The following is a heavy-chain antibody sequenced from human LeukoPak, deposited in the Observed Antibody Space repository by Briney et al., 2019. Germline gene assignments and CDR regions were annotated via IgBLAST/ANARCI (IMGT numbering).Heavy chain of an antibody. Sequence: GGSLRLSCAASGFTFTNYAMSWVRQAPGKGLEWVSYISSSSSSIYYADSVKGRFTISRDNAKNSLYLQMNSLRAEDTAVYYCVRQLVSWGQGTLVTVSS. CDR3: VRQLVS. CDR1: GFTFTNYA. J-gene: IGHJ5*02. D-gene: IGHD6-6*01. CDR2: ISSSSSSI. V-gene: IGHV3-48*01.